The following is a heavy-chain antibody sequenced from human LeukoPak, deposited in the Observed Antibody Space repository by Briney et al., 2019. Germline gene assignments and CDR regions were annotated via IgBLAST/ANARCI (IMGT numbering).Heavy chain of an antibody. J-gene: IGHJ4*02. CDR2: IYPGDSDT. CDR1: GYSFTSYW. V-gene: IGHV5-51*01. D-gene: IGHD3-22*01. CDR3: ARPYYYDSSGYYDDY. Sequence: GESLKISCKGSGYSFTSYWIGWVRQMPGKGLEWMGIIYPGDSDTRYSPSLQGQVTISADKSISTAYLQWSSLKASDTAMYYCARPYYYDSSGYYDDYWGQGTLVTVSS.